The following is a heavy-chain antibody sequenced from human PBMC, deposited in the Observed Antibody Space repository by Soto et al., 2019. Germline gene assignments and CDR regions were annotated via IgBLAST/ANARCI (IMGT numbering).Heavy chain of an antibody. V-gene: IGHV4-4*02. J-gene: IGHJ4*02. CDR3: ARTGAAAGYFDY. CDR2: IYHSGST. CDR1: GGSISSSNW. D-gene: IGHD6-13*01. Sequence: SETLSFTCAVSGGSISSSNWWSWVRQPPGKGLEWIGEIYHSGSTNYNPSLKSRVTISVDKSKNQFSLKLSSVTAADTAVYYCARTGAAAGYFDYWGQGTLVTVSS.